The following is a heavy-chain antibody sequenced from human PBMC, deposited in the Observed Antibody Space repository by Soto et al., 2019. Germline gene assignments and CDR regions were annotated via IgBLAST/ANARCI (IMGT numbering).Heavy chain of an antibody. V-gene: IGHV1-69*06. CDR1: GGTFSSYA. CDR3: ARDRGKNYYDSSGYLDY. J-gene: IGHJ4*02. Sequence: GASVKVSCKASGGTFSSYAISLVRQAPGQGLEWMGGIIPIFGTANYAQKFQGRVTITADKSTSTAYMELSSLRSEDTAVYYCARDRGKNYYDSSGYLDYWGQGTLVTVSS. CDR2: IIPIFGTA. D-gene: IGHD3-22*01.